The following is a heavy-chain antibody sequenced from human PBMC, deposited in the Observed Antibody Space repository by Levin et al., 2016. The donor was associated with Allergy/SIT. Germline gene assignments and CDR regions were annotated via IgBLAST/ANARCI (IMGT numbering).Heavy chain of an antibody. D-gene: IGHD6-6*01. CDR2: ISPGDSDA. Sequence: GESLKISCKGSGYSFTTYWIGWVRQVPGKGLEWVGSISPGDSDARYSPSFEGQVKISADKSTSTAYLQWTTLKASDTAIYYCARTPSIAASLDWFDPWGQGTLVTVSS. CDR1: GYSFTTYW. V-gene: IGHV5-51*01. J-gene: IGHJ5*02. CDR3: ARTPSIAASLDWFDP.